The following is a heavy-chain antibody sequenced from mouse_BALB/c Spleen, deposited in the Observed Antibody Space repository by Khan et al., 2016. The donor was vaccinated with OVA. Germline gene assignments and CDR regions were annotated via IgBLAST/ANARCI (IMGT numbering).Heavy chain of an antibody. J-gene: IGHJ3*01. D-gene: IGHD2-1*01. Sequence: QIQLVQSGPELKKPGETVKISCKASGYTLTNYGMNWVKQAPGKGLKWMGWINTYTGEATYADDFKGRSAFSLETSASTAYLQINNLKNEDTATYFCSRSNGNYWFAYWGQGTLVTVSA. CDR3: SRSNGNYWFAY. V-gene: IGHV9-3-1*01. CDR2: INTYTGEA. CDR1: GYTLTNYG.